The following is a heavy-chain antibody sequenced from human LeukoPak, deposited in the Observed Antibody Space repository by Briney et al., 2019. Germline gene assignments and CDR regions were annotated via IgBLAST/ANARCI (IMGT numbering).Heavy chain of an antibody. J-gene: IGHJ4*02. CDR2: IFYSGTT. D-gene: IGHD3-22*01. V-gene: IGHV4-59*01. CDR3: ARGGWNKFDY. CDR1: GGSISSYH. Sequence: SETLSLTCTVSGGSISSYHWSWTRQPPGKGREWIGFIFYSGTTNYNPPLKSRVTISVDTSKNQFSLKMSSVTAADTSVYSWARGGWNKFDYWGQGTLVTVSS.